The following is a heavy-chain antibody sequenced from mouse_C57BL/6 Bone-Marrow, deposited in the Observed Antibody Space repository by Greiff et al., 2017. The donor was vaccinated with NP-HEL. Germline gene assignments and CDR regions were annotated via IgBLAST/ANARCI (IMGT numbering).Heavy chain of an antibody. D-gene: IGHD2-3*01. CDR2: IDPSDSYT. J-gene: IGHJ3*01. Sequence: QVQLQQSGAELVMPGASVKLSCKASGYTFTSYWMHWVKQRPGQGLEWIGEIDPSDSYTNYNQKFKGTSTLTVDKSSSTAYMQLSSLTSEDSAVYYCAREGVSIYDGYSWFAYWGQGTLVTVSA. V-gene: IGHV1-69*01. CDR3: AREGVSIYDGYSWFAY. CDR1: GYTFTSYW.